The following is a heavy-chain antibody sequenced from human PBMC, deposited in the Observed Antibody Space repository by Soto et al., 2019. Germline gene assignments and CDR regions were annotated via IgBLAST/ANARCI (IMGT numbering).Heavy chain of an antibody. Sequence: GGSLRLSCAASGFTFSSYAMSWVRQAPGKGLEWVSAISGSGGNTYYADSVKGRFTISRDNSKNTLYLQMNSLRAEDTAVYYCANRRDSSGWYSIDYWGQGTLVTVSS. CDR3: ANRRDSSGWYSIDY. CDR1: GFTFSSYA. J-gene: IGHJ4*02. D-gene: IGHD6-19*01. V-gene: IGHV3-23*01. CDR2: ISGSGGNT.